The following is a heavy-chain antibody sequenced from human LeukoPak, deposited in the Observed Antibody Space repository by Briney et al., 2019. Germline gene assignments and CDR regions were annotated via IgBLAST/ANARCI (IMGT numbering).Heavy chain of an antibody. Sequence: GGSLRLSCAASGFLISNDVMTWVRHAPGRGLEWVSAIGADGHSTDHANSVKGRFTISRDNSKNTLYLQMNSLGAEDTATYYCGRAFPPLRTSSAGDLWGQGILVTVSS. J-gene: IGHJ4*02. D-gene: IGHD3-16*01. V-gene: IGHV3-23*01. CDR2: IGADGHST. CDR1: GFLISNDV. CDR3: GRAFPPLRTSSAGDL.